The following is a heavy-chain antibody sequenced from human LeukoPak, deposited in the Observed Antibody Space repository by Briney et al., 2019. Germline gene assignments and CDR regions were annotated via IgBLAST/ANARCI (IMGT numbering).Heavy chain of an antibody. CDR3: ARTPGYSSSWYFDY. J-gene: IGHJ4*02. V-gene: IGHV3-30*04. Sequence: GGSLRLSCAASGFTFSSYAMHWVRQAPGKGLEWVAFIRCDGSNKYYADSLKGRFTISRDNSKNTLYLQMNSLRAEDTAVYYCARTPGYSSSWYFDYWGQGTLVTVSS. CDR1: GFTFSSYA. D-gene: IGHD6-13*01. CDR2: IRCDGSNK.